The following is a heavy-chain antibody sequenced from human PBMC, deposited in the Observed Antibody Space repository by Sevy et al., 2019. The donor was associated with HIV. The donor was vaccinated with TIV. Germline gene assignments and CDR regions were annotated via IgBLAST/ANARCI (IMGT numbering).Heavy chain of an antibody. Sequence: GGSLRLSCTSSGFSFGDFSMSWLRQAPGKGLEWVAFIKSSFHGGTVDHAASVKGRFIISRDDSKSIAYLQMNDLKIEDTGVYYCTRWKAAQSVFDYWGQGALVTVSS. CDR2: IKSSFHGGTV. CDR3: TRWKAAQSVFDY. J-gene: IGHJ4*02. V-gene: IGHV3-49*03. CDR1: GFSFGDFS. D-gene: IGHD1-1*01.